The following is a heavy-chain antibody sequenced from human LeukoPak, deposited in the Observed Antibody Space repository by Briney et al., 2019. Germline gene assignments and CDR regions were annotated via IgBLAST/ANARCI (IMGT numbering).Heavy chain of an antibody. V-gene: IGHV1-46*03. Sequence: ASVKVSCKGSGYNFRNYYIHWVRQAPGQGLEWMGVISPNPGGTTYAQKFQGRVTLTRDLSTTTAYMELSGLRSEDTAVFFCAREGDWYGSGRYERKADYSMDVWGGGTTVTLSS. CDR1: GYNFRNYY. J-gene: IGHJ6*03. D-gene: IGHD3-10*01. CDR3: AREGDWYGSGRYERKADYSMDV. CDR2: ISPNPGGT.